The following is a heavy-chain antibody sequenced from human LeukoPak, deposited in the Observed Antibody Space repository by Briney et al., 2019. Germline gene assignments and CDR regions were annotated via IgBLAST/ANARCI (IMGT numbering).Heavy chain of an antibody. Sequence: GASVKVSCKASGYTFTSYGISWVRQAPGQGLEWMGWISAYNGNTNYAQKLQGRVTMTTDTSTSTAYMELRSLRSDDTAVYYCARVDIVVVTAMGTLDYWGQGTLVTVSS. D-gene: IGHD2-21*02. CDR3: ARVDIVVVTAMGTLDY. CDR1: GYTFTSYG. CDR2: ISAYNGNT. J-gene: IGHJ4*02. V-gene: IGHV1-18*01.